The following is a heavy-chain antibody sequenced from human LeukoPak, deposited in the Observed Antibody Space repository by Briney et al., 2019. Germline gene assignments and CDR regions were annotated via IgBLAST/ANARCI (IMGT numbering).Heavy chain of an antibody. D-gene: IGHD3-22*01. Sequence: GGSLRLSCAASGFTFSSYAMSWVRQAPGKGLEWVSAISGSGGSTYYADSVKGRFTISRDNSKNTLYLQMNSLGAEGTAVYYCAKRHDSSGYYYGDDAFDIWGQGTMVTVSS. CDR1: GFTFSSYA. J-gene: IGHJ3*02. V-gene: IGHV3-23*01. CDR3: AKRHDSSGYYYGDDAFDI. CDR2: ISGSGGST.